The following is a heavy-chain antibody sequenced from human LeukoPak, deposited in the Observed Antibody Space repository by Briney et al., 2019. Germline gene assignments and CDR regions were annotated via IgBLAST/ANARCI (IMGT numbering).Heavy chain of an antibody. J-gene: IGHJ4*02. CDR1: GYTFTSYG. V-gene: IGHV1-18*01. Sequence: ASVKVSCKASGYTFTSYGISWVRQAPGQGLEWMGWISAYNGNTNYAQKLQGRATMTTDTSTSTAYMELRSLRSADTAVYYCARDRARVRGRRWGSEVIIPPPDYWGQGTLVTVSS. CDR3: ARDRARVRGRRWGSEVIIPPPDY. CDR2: ISAYNGNT. D-gene: IGHD3-10*01.